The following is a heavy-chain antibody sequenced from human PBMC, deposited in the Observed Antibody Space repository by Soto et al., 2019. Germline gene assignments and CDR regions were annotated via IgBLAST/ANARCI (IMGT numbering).Heavy chain of an antibody. CDR3: ARDVEMATITVPYYYYGMDV. V-gene: IGHV3-21*01. Sequence: PGGSLRLSCAASGFTFSSYSMNWVRQAPGKGLEWVSSISSSSSYIYYADSVKGRFTISRDNAKNSLYLQMNSLRAEDTAVYYCARDVEMATITVPYYYYGMDVWGQGTTVTVS. J-gene: IGHJ6*02. CDR1: GFTFSSYS. D-gene: IGHD5-12*01. CDR2: ISSSSSYI.